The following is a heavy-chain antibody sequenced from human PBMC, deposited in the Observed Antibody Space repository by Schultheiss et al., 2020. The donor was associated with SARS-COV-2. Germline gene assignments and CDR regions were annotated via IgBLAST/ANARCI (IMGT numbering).Heavy chain of an antibody. Sequence: SETLSLTCTVSGGSISSYYWSWIRQPAGKGLEWIGRIYTSGSTNYNPSLKSRVTMSVDTSKNQFSLKLSSVTAADTAVYYCARDWATVTNRPGSYYYGMDVWGQGTTVTVS. D-gene: IGHD4-17*01. J-gene: IGHJ6*02. CDR1: GGSISSYY. V-gene: IGHV4-4*07. CDR3: ARDWATVTNRPGSYYYGMDV. CDR2: IYTSGST.